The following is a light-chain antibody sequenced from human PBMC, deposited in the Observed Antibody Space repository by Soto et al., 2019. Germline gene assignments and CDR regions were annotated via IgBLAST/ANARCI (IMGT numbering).Light chain of an antibody. CDR1: QSISSY. Sequence: DIQMTQSPSSLSASVGDRVTITCRASQSISSYLNWYQQKPGKAPKLLIYAASSLQSGVPSRFSGSGSGTDFTLTISSLQPEDFATYYCQQSYSTRLFTFGPVTIVDIK. CDR3: QQSYSTRLFT. J-gene: IGKJ3*01. CDR2: AAS. V-gene: IGKV1-39*01.